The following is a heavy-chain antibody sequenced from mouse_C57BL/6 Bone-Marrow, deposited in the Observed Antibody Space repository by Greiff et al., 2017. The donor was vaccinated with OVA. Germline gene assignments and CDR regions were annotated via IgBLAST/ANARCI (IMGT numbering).Heavy chain of an antibody. CDR3: ARLYYYYFDY. Sequence: QVHVKQSGAELVRPGTSVKVSCKASGYAFTNYLIEWVKQRPGQGLEWIGVINPGSGNTYYNEKFKGKATLTADKSSSTAYMELRSLTSEDSAVYFCARLYYYYFDYWGQGTTLTVSS. V-gene: IGHV1-54*01. CDR1: GYAFTNYL. CDR2: INPGSGNT. J-gene: IGHJ2*01. D-gene: IGHD1-1*01.